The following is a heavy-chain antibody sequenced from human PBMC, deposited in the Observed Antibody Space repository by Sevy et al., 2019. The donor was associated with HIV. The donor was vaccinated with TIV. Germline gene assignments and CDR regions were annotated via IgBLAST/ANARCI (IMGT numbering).Heavy chain of an antibody. CDR3: ATTKDYYDSSGYPFDY. V-gene: IGHV1-24*01. D-gene: IGHD3-22*01. J-gene: IGHJ4*02. Sequence: GESLKISCKVTGYTLTGFSMHWVRQTPGKGLEWMGTFDPEDGETIYAQKFQGRVIMTEDTSADTAHMDLSSLTSEDPAGYYCATTKDYYDSSGYPFDYWGQGTLVTVSS. CDR1: GYTLTGFS. CDR2: FDPEDGET.